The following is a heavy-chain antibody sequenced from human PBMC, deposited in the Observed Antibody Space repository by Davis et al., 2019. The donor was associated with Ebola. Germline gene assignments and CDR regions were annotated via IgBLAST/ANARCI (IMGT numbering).Heavy chain of an antibody. CDR1: GGSSSGYY. V-gene: IGHV4-34*01. J-gene: IGHJ6*02. CDR2: INHSGST. CDR3: ARGSSSWLYYGMDV. D-gene: IGHD6-13*01. Sequence: SDTLSLTCAVYGGSSSGYYWSWIRQPPGKGLEWIGEINHSGSTNYNPSPKRPVTISVDTSKNQCSLKLSSVTAADTALYYCARGSSSWLYYGMDVWGQGTTVTVSS.